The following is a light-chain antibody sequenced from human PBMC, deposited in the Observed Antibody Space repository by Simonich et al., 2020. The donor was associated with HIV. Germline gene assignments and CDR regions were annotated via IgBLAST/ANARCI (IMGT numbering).Light chain of an antibody. CDR2: DVR. V-gene: IGLV2-14*01. CDR3: SSYTNSIWV. CDR1: SSDVGGYNY. Sequence: QSALTQPASVSGSPGQSITISCTGTSSDVGGYNYVSWYQQHPGKAPKLMIYDVRNRPSGVSNRFSGSKSGNTASLTISGLQAEDEADYYCSSYTNSIWVFGGGTKLTVL. J-gene: IGLJ3*02.